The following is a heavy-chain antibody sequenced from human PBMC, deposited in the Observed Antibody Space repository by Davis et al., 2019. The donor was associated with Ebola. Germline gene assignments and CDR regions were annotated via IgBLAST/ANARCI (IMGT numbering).Heavy chain of an antibody. CDR3: ARVREYGMDV. Sequence: GESLKISCAASGFTFSSYDMHWVRQGKGKGLEWVSSIGYNGDTYYPDSVKGRFTISRENAKNSLYLQMKSLRVGDTAVYYCARVREYGMDVWGQGTTVTVSS. J-gene: IGHJ6*02. CDR1: GFTFSSYD. D-gene: IGHD1-26*01. V-gene: IGHV3-13*01. CDR2: IGYNGDT.